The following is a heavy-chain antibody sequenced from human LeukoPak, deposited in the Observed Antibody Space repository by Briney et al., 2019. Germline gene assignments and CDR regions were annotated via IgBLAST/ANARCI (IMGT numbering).Heavy chain of an antibody. V-gene: IGHV3-23*01. J-gene: IGHJ4*02. Sequence: PGGSLSLSCAASGFTFSSYAMSWVRQAPGKGLEWVSGISTSGGSSSYADSVKGRFTISRDNPRNTLYMQMNSLRAKDTALYYCAIMHPYYDGSGYWVQWGQGTLVTVSS. D-gene: IGHD3-22*01. CDR3: AIMHPYYDGSGYWVQ. CDR2: ISTSGGSS. CDR1: GFTFSSYA.